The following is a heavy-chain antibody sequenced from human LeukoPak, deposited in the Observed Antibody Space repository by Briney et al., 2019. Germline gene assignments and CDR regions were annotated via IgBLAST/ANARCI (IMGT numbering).Heavy chain of an antibody. V-gene: IGHV3-30*01. CDR3: AREELGSSLGFDP. Sequence: GGSLRLSCVVSGFTVSSDLMNWVRQPPGKGLEWVAVISFDGSNKYYADSVKGRFTISRDNSKNTLYLQMNSLRAEDTAVYYCAREELGSSLGFDPWGQGTLVTVSS. D-gene: IGHD3-16*01. CDR2: ISFDGSNK. CDR1: GFTVSSDL. J-gene: IGHJ5*02.